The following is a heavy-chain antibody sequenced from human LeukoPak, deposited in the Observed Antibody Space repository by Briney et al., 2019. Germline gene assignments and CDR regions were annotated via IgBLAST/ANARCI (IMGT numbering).Heavy chain of an antibody. CDR1: GFTFDDYA. V-gene: IGHV3-9*01. D-gene: IGHD2-15*01. CDR2: ISWNSGSI. J-gene: IGHJ4*02. Sequence: PGGSLRLSCAASGFTFDDYAMHWVRQAPGKGLEWVSGISWNSGSIGYADSVKGRFTISRDNAKNSLYLQMNSLRAEDTAVYYCARDLVVPDYWGQGTLVTVSS. CDR3: ARDLVVPDY.